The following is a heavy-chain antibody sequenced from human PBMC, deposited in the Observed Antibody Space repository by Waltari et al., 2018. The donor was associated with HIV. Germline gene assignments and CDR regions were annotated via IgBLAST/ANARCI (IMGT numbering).Heavy chain of an antibody. V-gene: IGHV4-30-4*01. J-gene: IGHJ6*02. D-gene: IGHD2-2*01. CDR1: GGSISSGDYY. Sequence: QVQLQESGPGLVKPSQTLSLTCTVSGGSISSGDYYWSWIRQPPGKGLEWIGYIYYSGSTYYNPSLKSRVTISVDTSKNQFSLKLSSVSAADTAVYYCARAGSVFGTNPYGMDVWGQGTTVTVSS. CDR2: IYYSGST. CDR3: ARAGSVFGTNPYGMDV.